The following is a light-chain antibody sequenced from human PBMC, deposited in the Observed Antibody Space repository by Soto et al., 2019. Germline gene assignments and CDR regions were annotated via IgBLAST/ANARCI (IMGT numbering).Light chain of an antibody. J-gene: IGKJ2*01. CDR3: MQGTHWPPYT. CDR1: QSLAYSDGNTY. V-gene: IGKV2-30*01. Sequence: DVVMTQSPLSLPVTLGQPASISCRSSQSLAYSDGNTYLNWFQQRPSQSPRRLIYKVSNRDSGVPDRFSGSGSGTDFTQKISRVEAEDVGVYYCMQGTHWPPYTFGQGTKLEIK. CDR2: KVS.